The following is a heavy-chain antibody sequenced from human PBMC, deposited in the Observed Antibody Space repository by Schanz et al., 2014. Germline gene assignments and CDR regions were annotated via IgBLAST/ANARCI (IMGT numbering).Heavy chain of an antibody. CDR3: AGAFDSSGYYFDY. D-gene: IGHD3-22*01. CDR1: GGTFNSYT. Sequence: QVQLVQSGAEVKKPGASVKVSCKASGGTFNSYTINWVRQAPGQGLEWMGIINPSGGGTRYGQKFQGRITVTSDTSTSTVYMELSGLRSEDTAVYYCAGAFDSSGYYFDYWGQGTLVTVSS. CDR2: INPSGGGT. J-gene: IGHJ4*02. V-gene: IGHV1-46*02.